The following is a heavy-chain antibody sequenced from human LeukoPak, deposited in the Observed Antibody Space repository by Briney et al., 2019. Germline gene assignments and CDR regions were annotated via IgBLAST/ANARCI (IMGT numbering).Heavy chain of an antibody. D-gene: IGHD3-22*01. CDR1: SGSISSSSYY. V-gene: IGHV4-39*02. CDR2: IYYTGST. J-gene: IGHJ4*02. Sequence: SETLSLTCTVSSGSISSSSYYWGWIRQPPGKGLEWIGSIYYTGSTYYNPSLQSRVTISVDTSKNQFSLKLSSVTATDTAVYYCAKDRSYYDSSGYIYYFDYWGQGTLVTVSS. CDR3: AKDRSYYDSSGYIYYFDY.